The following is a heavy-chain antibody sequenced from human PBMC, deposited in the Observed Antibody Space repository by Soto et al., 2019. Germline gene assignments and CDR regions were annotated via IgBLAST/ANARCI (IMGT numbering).Heavy chain of an antibody. J-gene: IGHJ4*02. V-gene: IGHV3-30-3*01. CDR2: ISYDGSNK. CDR3: ARGLDIVLHIDY. D-gene: IGHD2-8*01. Sequence: AGGSLRLSCAASGFTFSSYAMHWVRQAPGKGLEWVAVISYDGSNKYYADSVKGRFTISRDNSKNTLYLQMNSLRAEDTAVYYCARGLDIVLHIDYCGQGTLVTVSS. CDR1: GFTFSSYA.